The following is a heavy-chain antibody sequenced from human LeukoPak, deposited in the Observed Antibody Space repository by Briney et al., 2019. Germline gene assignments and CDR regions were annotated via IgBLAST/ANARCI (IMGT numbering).Heavy chain of an antibody. CDR3: ARDLITMVRGASNNYYYYYYGTDV. J-gene: IGHJ6*02. CDR2: IYYSGST. V-gene: IGHV4-59*01. CDR1: GGSFSGYY. Sequence: SETLSLTCAVYGGSFSGYYWSWIRQPPGKGLEWIGYIYYSGSTNYNPSLKSRVTISVDTSKNQFSLKLSSVTAADTAVYYCARDLITMVRGASNNYYYYYYGTDVWGQGTTVTVSS. D-gene: IGHD3-10*01.